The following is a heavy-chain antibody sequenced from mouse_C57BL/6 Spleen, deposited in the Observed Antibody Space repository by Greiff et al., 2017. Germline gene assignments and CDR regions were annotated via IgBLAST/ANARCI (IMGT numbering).Heavy chain of an antibody. Sequence: QVTLKVSGPGILQSSQTLSLTCSFSGFSLSTSGMGVSWIRQPSGKGLEWLAHIYWDDDMRYHPSLKSRLSISQDTSRNEEFLKLSSVYTEDTVTYYGARSGDCMDDWGKGTSVTVSS. CDR1: GFSLSTSGMG. V-gene: IGHV8-12*01. J-gene: IGHJ4*01. CDR3: ARSGDCMDD. CDR2: IYWDDDM.